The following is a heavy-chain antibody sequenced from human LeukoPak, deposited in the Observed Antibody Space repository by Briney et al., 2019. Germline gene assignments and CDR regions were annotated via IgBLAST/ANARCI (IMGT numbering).Heavy chain of an antibody. V-gene: IGHV3-7*01. CDR2: INQGGSVE. Sequence: GGALRLSRAASRFSFRDFWMTWVRQAPGKGPEWVANINQGGSVEYYVDSVKGRFTISRDDAKSSLYVQMNSLRDEDTAVYYCARFGYSGWNLEYWGQGTLVTVSS. J-gene: IGHJ4*02. CDR1: RFSFRDFW. D-gene: IGHD5-12*01. CDR3: ARFGYSGWNLEY.